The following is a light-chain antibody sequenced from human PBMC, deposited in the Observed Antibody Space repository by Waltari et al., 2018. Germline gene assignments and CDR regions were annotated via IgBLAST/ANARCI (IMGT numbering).Light chain of an antibody. CDR1: QRVSST. CDR3: QHYVRLPAT. V-gene: IGKV3-20*01. J-gene: IGKJ1*01. Sequence: DIVLTQSTGTMYLSTGARTNLFCRASQRVSSTLAWYQQKPGQAPRLLIYGTSSRATDIPDRFSGSGSGTDFSLTINRLEPEDFAVYYCQHYVRLPATFGQGTKVEIK. CDR2: GTS.